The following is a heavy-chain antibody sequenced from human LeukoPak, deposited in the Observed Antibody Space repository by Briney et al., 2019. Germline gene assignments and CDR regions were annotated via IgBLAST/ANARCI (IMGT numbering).Heavy chain of an antibody. CDR1: GFTFSSYW. D-gene: IGHD6-13*01. CDR3: ARWYSSSWPIDY. J-gene: IGHJ4*02. CDR2: IYYSGST. Sequence: GSLRLSCAASGFTFSSYWMSWVRQAPGKGLEWIGSIYYSGSTYYNPSLKSRVTISVDTSKNQFSLKLSSVTAADTAVYYCARWYSSSWPIDYWGQGTLVTVSS. V-gene: IGHV4-39*01.